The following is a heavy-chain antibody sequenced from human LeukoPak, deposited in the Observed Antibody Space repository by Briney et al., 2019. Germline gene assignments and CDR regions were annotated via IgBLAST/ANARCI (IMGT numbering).Heavy chain of an antibody. CDR2: IYTSGST. CDR1: GGSISSGGYY. J-gene: IGHJ3*02. Sequence: SETLSLTCTVSGGSISSGGYYWSWIRQPAGKGLEWIGRIYTSGSTNYNPSLKSRVTISVDTSKNQFSLKLSSVTAADTAVYYCAKTGGKAAFDIWGQGTMVTVSS. V-gene: IGHV4-61*02. D-gene: IGHD1-14*01. CDR3: AKTGGKAAFDI.